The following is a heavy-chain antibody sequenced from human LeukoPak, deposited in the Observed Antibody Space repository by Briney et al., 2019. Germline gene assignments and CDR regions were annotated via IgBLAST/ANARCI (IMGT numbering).Heavy chain of an antibody. V-gene: IGHV3-7*01. D-gene: IGHD1-1*01. J-gene: IGHJ4*02. Sequence: PGGSLRLSCAASGFPFSSYWMSWVRQAPGKGLEWEANIKQDGSDKYYVDSVKGRFTISRDNAKNSLYLQVNSLRADDTAVYYCARLTGTTGFDYWGQGTLVTVSS. CDR2: IKQDGSDK. CDR3: ARLTGTTGFDY. CDR1: GFPFSSYW.